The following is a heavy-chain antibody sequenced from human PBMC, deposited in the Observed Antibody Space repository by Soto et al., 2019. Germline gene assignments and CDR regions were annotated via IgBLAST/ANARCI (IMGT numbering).Heavy chain of an antibody. Sequence: QVQLVQSGAEVKKPGASVKVSCKASGYKFTSYAIHWVRQAPGQRLEWMGWINAGNGNTEYSQKFQGRVTITRDTSASTAYMEVSSLTYEETAVYYGARNTLRFDYWGQGTLVSGSS. CDR2: INAGNGNT. J-gene: IGHJ4*02. V-gene: IGHV1-3*01. D-gene: IGHD2-15*01. CDR1: GYKFTSYA. CDR3: ARNTLRFDY.